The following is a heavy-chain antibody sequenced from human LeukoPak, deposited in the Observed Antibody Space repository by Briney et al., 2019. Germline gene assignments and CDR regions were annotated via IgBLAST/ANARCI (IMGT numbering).Heavy chain of an antibody. Sequence: GGSLTLSCAASGFTFSRYAMSWVRQAPGRRLQWVSLISGSADNTYYTDSVKGRFTISRDNSKNTLYLQTDSLRADDTAVYYCAKGVAGTTYYGTDVWGQGTTVIVSS. CDR3: AKGVAGTTYYGTDV. CDR1: GFTFSRYA. J-gene: IGHJ6*02. D-gene: IGHD1-1*01. V-gene: IGHV3-23*01. CDR2: ISGSADNT.